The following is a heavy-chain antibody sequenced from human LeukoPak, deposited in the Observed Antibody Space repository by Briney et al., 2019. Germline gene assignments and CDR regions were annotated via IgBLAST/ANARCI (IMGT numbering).Heavy chain of an antibody. CDR2: ISSSGSTI. V-gene: IGHV3-48*03. J-gene: IGHJ6*04. CDR3: AELGITMIGGV. CDR1: GFTFSSYE. D-gene: IGHD3-10*02. Sequence: GGSLRLSCAASGFTFSSYEMNWVRQAPGNGLEWVSYISSSGSTIYYADSVKDRFTTSIDNHKNPLYLKMNSLRAEDTAVYYCAELGITMIGGVWGKGTTVTASS.